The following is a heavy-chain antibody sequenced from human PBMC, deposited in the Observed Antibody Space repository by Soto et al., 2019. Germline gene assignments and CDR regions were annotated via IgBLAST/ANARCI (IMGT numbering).Heavy chain of an antibody. J-gene: IGHJ6*02. CDR1: GFTFSSYA. D-gene: IGHD5-18*01. CDR3: AKDIGGYSYGYSDYYYGMDV. CDR2: NSGSGGST. V-gene: IGHV3-23*01. Sequence: ESGGGLVQPGGSLRLSCAASGFTFSSYAMSWVRQAPGKGLEWVSANSGSGGSTYYADSVKGRFTISRDNSKNTLYLQMNSLRAEDTAVYYCAKDIGGYSYGYSDYYYGMDVWGQGTTVTVSS.